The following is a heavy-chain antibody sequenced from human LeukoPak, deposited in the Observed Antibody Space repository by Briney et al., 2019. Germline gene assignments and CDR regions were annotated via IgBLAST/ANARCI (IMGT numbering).Heavy chain of an antibody. Sequence: GSSVKVSCKASGGTFSSYAISWVRQAPGQGLEWMGRIIPILGIANYAQKFQGRVTITADKSTGTAYMELSSLRSEDTAVYYCAARGYSYSDFDYWGQGTLVTVSS. D-gene: IGHD5-18*01. V-gene: IGHV1-69*04. CDR2: IIPILGIA. J-gene: IGHJ4*02. CDR1: GGTFSSYA. CDR3: AARGYSYSDFDY.